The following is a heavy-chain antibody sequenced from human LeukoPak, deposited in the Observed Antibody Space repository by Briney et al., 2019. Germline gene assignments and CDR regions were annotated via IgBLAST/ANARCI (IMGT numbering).Heavy chain of an antibody. D-gene: IGHD3-9*01. CDR1: SGSISSGGYS. CDR3: ARVNYDILTGYAYAFDI. Sequence: SETLSLTCAVSSGSISSGGYSWSWIRQPPGKGLEWIGYIYHSGSTYYNPSLKSRVTISVDSSKNQFSLKLSSVTAADTAVYYCARVNYDILTGYAYAFDIWGQGTMVTVSS. CDR2: IYHSGST. V-gene: IGHV4-30-2*01. J-gene: IGHJ3*02.